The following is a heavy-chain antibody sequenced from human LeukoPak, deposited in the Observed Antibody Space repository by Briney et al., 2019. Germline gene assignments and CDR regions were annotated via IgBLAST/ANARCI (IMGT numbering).Heavy chain of an antibody. Sequence: GASVKVSCKASGYTFTSYGISWVRQAPGQWLESMGWISAYNGNTNYAQKLQGRVTMTTDTSTSTAYMELRSLRSDDTAVYYCATILYCSSTSCYPLNGMDVWGQGTTVTVSS. CDR3: ATILYCSSTSCYPLNGMDV. V-gene: IGHV1-18*01. CDR1: GYTFTSYG. J-gene: IGHJ6*02. CDR2: ISAYNGNT. D-gene: IGHD2-2*01.